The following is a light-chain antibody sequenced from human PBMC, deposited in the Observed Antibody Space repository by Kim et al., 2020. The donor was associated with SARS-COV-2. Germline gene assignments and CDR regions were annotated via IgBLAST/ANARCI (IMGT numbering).Light chain of an antibody. J-gene: IGKJ2*01. CDR3: QHYNNWPPGT. CDR1: QSVSNN. Sequence: EIVMTQPPATLSVSPGERATLSCRASQSVSNNLAWYQQKPGQAPRLLIYDASTRATGIPARFSGSGSGTEFTLTTSSLQSEDLALYYCQHYNNWPPGTFGQGTKLEI. V-gene: IGKV3-15*01. CDR2: DAS.